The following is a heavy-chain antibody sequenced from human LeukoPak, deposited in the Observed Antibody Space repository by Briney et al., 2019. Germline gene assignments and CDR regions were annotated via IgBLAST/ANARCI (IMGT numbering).Heavy chain of an antibody. V-gene: IGHV4-59*12. D-gene: IGHD4-17*01. Sequence: SETLSLTCPVSGGSISSYYWSWIRQPPGKGLEWIGYIYYSGSNNYNPSHKSRVTISVDTHKNQFSLKLSSVTAADTAVYYCASVGTVTPINAFDIWGQGTMVTVSS. J-gene: IGHJ3*02. CDR1: GGSISSYY. CDR3: ASVGTVTPINAFDI. CDR2: IYYSGSN.